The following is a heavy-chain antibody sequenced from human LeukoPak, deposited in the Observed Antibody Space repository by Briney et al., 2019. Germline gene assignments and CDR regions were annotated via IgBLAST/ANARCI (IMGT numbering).Heavy chain of an antibody. D-gene: IGHD2-15*01. CDR1: GFTFSSYA. J-gene: IGHJ4*02. CDR2: ISGSGGST. V-gene: IGHV3-23*01. Sequence: PGGSLRLSCAASGFTFSSYAMSWVRQAPGKGLEWVSAISGSGGSTYYADSVKGRFTISRDNSKNTLYLQMNSLRAEDTAVYYCAKDYCSGGSCYHDYWGQGTLVTASS. CDR3: AKDYCSGGSCYHDY.